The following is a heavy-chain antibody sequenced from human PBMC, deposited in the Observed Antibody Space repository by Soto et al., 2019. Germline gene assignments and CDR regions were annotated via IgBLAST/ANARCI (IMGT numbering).Heavy chain of an antibody. V-gene: IGHV3-11*01. Sequence: QVQLVESGGGLVKPGGSLRLSCAASNFIFSDYYLSWIRQAPGKGLEWVSYISNSGTTVYYADSVQGRFTIPRDNAKNPLYLKMNSLRAEATAVYYCATDTLPTDCGLGRDVWGQGPTVTVSS. J-gene: IGHJ6*02. CDR3: ATDTLPTDCGLGRDV. CDR1: NFIFSDYY. CDR2: ISNSGTTV. D-gene: IGHD4-17*01.